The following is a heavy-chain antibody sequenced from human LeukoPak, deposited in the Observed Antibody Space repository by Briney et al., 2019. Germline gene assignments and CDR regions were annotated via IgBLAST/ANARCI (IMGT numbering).Heavy chain of an antibody. D-gene: IGHD2-2*02. CDR1: GFTLSSYW. Sequence: GGSLRLSCAASGFTLSSYWMHWVRQAPGKGLVWVALINNDGSNTNYADSVKGRFTISRDNAKNTLYLQMSGLRAEDTAVYYCTRDRGYYGWRGYTLVWGQGT. CDR2: INNDGSNT. V-gene: IGHV3-74*01. J-gene: IGHJ1*01. CDR3: TRDRGYYGWRGYTLV.